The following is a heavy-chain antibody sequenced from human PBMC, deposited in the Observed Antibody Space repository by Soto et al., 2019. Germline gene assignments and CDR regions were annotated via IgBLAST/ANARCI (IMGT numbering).Heavy chain of an antibody. Sequence: QVQLEESGGGVVQPGRSLRLSCEASGFTFNTSSMHWVRQPPGKGLEWLAAICYDGTQKYYADSVKGRFIISRDNSKKTLYLEMNSLRAEDTAVYYCARAGGTTVTGLWHFDSWGQGTLVTVSS. V-gene: IGHV3-33*01. J-gene: IGHJ4*02. CDR1: GFTFNTSS. CDR2: ICYDGTQK. CDR3: ARAGGTTVTGLWHFDS. D-gene: IGHD4-17*01.